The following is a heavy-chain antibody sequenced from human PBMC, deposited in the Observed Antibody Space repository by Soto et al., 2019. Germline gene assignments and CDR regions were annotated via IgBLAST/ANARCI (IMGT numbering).Heavy chain of an antibody. Sequence: DVELLESGGGLVQPGGSLRLSCTASGFSFSTHAMSWVRQAPGKGLEWVSSISSGGTTTFYAASVEGRFTISRDKSKNTLDRQMNSLRADDTAVYYCAREGGSIGGWFGRKFDSWGQGTQVTVSS. J-gene: IGHJ4*02. D-gene: IGHD6-19*01. V-gene: IGHV3-23*01. CDR2: ISSGGTTT. CDR3: AREGGSIGGWFGRKFDS. CDR1: GFSFSTHA.